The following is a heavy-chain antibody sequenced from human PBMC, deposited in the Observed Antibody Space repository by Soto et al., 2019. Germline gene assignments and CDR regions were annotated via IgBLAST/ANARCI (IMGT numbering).Heavy chain of an antibody. Sequence: GASVRVSCNASGGTFRSYAISCLGEALGQGLEWGGGIIPIFGTANYAQKFQGRVTITADEPTSTAYMELSSLRSEDTAVYYCGAVAGRYYYYGMDVWGQGTTVTVS. V-gene: IGHV1-69*13. J-gene: IGHJ6*02. CDR3: GAVAGRYYYYGMDV. CDR2: IIPIFGTA. CDR1: GGTFRSYA. D-gene: IGHD6-19*01.